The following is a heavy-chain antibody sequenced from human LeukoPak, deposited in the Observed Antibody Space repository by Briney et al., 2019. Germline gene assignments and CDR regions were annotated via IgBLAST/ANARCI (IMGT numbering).Heavy chain of an antibody. CDR3: ARDHKDIVVVVAARNYYYYMDV. CDR2: ISYDGSNK. CDR1: GFTFSSYA. D-gene: IGHD2-15*01. Sequence: GGSLRLSCAASGFTFSSYAMHWVRQAPGKGLEWVAVISYDGSNKYYADSVEGRFTISRDNSKNTLYLQMNSLRAEDTAVYYCARDHKDIVVVVAARNYYYYMDVWGKGTTVTVSS. V-gene: IGHV3-30*04. J-gene: IGHJ6*03.